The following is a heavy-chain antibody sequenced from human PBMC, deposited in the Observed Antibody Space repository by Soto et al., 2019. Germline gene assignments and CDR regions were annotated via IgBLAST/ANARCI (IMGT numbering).Heavy chain of an antibody. V-gene: IGHV4-39*01. J-gene: IGHJ5*02. CDR1: GGSISSSSYY. CDR2: IYYSGST. CDR3: ARRIQNYYDSSGYSRDNWVDP. Sequence: SETLSLTCTVSGGSISSSSYYWGRHRKPPGKGLEWIGSIYYSGSTYYNPSLKSRVTISVDTSKNQFSLKLSSVTAADTAVYYCARRIQNYYDSSGYSRDNWVDPWGQRTLVTVSS. D-gene: IGHD3-22*01.